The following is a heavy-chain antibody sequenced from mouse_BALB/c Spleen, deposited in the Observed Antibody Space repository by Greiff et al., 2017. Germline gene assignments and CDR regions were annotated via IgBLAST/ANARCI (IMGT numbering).Heavy chain of an antibody. J-gene: IGHJ4*01. CDR2: ISDGGSYT. Sequence: EVQRVESGGGLVKPGGSLKLSCAASGFTFSDYYMYWVRQTPEKRLEWVATISDGGSYTYYPDSVKGRFTISRDNAKNNLYLQMSSLKSEDTAMYYCARGRGTTPMDYWGQGTSVTVSS. CDR1: GFTFSDYY. CDR3: ARGRGTTPMDY. D-gene: IGHD2-14*01. V-gene: IGHV5-4*02.